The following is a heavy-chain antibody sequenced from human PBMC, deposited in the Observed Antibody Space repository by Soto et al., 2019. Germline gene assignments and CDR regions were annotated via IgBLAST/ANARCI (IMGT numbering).Heavy chain of an antibody. CDR1: GGSVSSGSYY. CDR2: IYYSGST. V-gene: IGHV4-61*01. D-gene: IGHD2-15*01. CDR3: AREAPLDCSGGSCYVQGDNWFDP. Sequence: SETLSLTCTVSGGSVSSGSYYWSWLRQPPGKGLEWIGYIYYSGSTNYNPSLKSRVTISVDTSKNQFSLKLSSVTAADTAVYYCAREAPLDCSGGSCYVQGDNWFDPWGQGTLVTVSS. J-gene: IGHJ5*02.